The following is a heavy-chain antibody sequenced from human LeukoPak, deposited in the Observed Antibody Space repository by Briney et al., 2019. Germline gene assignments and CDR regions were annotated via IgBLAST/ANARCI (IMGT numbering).Heavy chain of an antibody. CDR2: INPSGGST. J-gene: IGHJ3*02. CDR1: GYTFTSYY. V-gene: IGHV1-46*01. D-gene: IGHD2-8*01. Sequence: ASVKVSCKASGYTFTSYYMHWVRQAPGQGLEWMGIINPSGGSTSYAQKFQGRVTMTRDTSTSTVYMELSSLRSEDTAVYYCARVMADCTNGVCFAFDIWGQGTMVTVSS. CDR3: ARVMADCTNGVCFAFDI.